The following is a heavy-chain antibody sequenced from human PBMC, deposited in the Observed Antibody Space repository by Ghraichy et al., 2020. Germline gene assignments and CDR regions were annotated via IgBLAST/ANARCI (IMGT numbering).Heavy chain of an antibody. Sequence: SETLSLTCTVSGGSISSYYWSWIRQPPGKGLEWIGYIYYSGSTNYNPSLKSRVTISVDTSKNQFSLKLSSVTAADTAVYYCARHPGGRRSGWSVDYWGQGTLVTVSS. V-gene: IGHV4-59*08. J-gene: IGHJ4*02. CDR2: IYYSGST. D-gene: IGHD6-19*01. CDR3: ARHPGGRRSGWSVDY. CDR1: GGSISSYY.